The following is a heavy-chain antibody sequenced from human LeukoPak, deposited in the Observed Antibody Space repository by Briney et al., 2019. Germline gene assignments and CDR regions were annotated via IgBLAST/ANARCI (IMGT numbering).Heavy chain of an antibody. V-gene: IGHV4-4*02. J-gene: IGHJ5*02. D-gene: IGHD2-2*01. CDR2: IYHSVTT. Sequence: PSGTLSLTCGVSGGSITSSNWWSWVRQPPGKGLEWIGEIYHSVTTIYNPSLKSRVTISVDKSKNQFSLSLTSVTAADTALYYCALGSTGAFGPWGQGTLVTVSS. CDR3: ALGSTGAFGP. CDR1: GGSITSSNW.